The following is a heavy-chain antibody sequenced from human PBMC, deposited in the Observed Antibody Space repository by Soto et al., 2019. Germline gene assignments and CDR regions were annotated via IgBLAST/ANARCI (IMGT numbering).Heavy chain of an antibody. CDR3: ARESSEAGPGRFGP. CDR2: MNPNSGNT. J-gene: IGHJ5*02. CDR1: GYTFTSYV. Sequence: QVQLVQSGAEVKKPGASVKVSCKASGYTFTSYVINWVRQATGQGLEWMGWMNPNSGNTGYAQKFQGRVTMTRNTSLRTACMEMTRLRGEATAVYCCARESSEAGPGRFGPWGEGTMVTVSS. D-gene: IGHD6-13*01. V-gene: IGHV1-8*01.